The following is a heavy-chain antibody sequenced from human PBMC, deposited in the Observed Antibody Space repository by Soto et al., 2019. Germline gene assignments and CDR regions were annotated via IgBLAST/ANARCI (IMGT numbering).Heavy chain of an antibody. V-gene: IGHV4-4*02. D-gene: IGHD2-15*01. CDR2: IYHSGST. CDR3: ASTVVVAALGWFDP. Sequence: QVQLQESGPGLVKPSGTLSLTCAVSGGSISSSNWWSGVRQPPGKGREWIGEIYHSGSTNYNPSLKSRVTISVDKSKNQFSLKLSSVTAADTAVYYCASTVVVAALGWFDPWGQGTLVTVSS. J-gene: IGHJ5*02. CDR1: GGSISSSNW.